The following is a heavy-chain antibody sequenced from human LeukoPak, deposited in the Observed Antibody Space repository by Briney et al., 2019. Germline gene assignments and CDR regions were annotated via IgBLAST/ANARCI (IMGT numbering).Heavy chain of an antibody. D-gene: IGHD6-19*01. V-gene: IGHV3-23*01. CDR2: ISGSGGST. Sequence: HTGGSLRLSCAASGFTFSSYAMSWVRQAPGKGLEWVSAISGSGGSTYYADSVKGRFTISRDNSKNTLYLRMNSLRAEDTAVYYCAKGDSSGWYPNWFDPWGQGTLVTVSS. J-gene: IGHJ5*02. CDR1: GFTFSSYA. CDR3: AKGDSSGWYPNWFDP.